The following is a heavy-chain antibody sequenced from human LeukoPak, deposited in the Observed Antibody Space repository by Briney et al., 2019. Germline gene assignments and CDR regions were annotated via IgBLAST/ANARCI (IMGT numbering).Heavy chain of an antibody. J-gene: IGHJ4*02. V-gene: IGHV3-48*03. CDR2: ISTSGTTT. CDR3: ARDTTSYCSGGSCYSVFDY. CDR1: GFTFSGYE. D-gene: IGHD2-15*01. Sequence: GGSLRLSCAASGFTFSGYEMNWVRQAPGKGLEWLAHISTSGTTTYYADSVKGRFTISRDNAKNSLYLQMNSLRTEDTAVYYCARDTTSYCSGGSCYSVFDYWGQGTLVTVSS.